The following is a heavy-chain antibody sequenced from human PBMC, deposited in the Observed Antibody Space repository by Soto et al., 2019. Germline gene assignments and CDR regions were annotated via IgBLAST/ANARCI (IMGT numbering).Heavy chain of an antibody. J-gene: IGHJ6*02. D-gene: IGHD3-22*01. CDR3: AKEAYYDSSGSLRAWYYYGMDV. V-gene: IGHV3-30*18. Sequence: HPGGSLRLSCAASGFTFSSYGMHWVRQAPGKGLEWVAVISYDGSNKYYADSVKGRFTISRDNSKNTLYLQMNSLRAEDTAVYYCAKEAYYDSSGSLRAWYYYGMDVWGQGTTVTVSS. CDR1: GFTFSSYG. CDR2: ISYDGSNK.